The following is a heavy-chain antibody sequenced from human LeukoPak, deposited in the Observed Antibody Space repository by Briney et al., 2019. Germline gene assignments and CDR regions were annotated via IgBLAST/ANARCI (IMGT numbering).Heavy chain of an antibody. CDR3: ARGLCGGDCYSD. D-gene: IGHD2-21*02. Sequence: GGSLRLSCEASGFTLSSYSMNWVRQAPGKGLEWVALSSTTTSTLYYVDSVKGRFTISRDNAKSSLYLQMNSLRAEDTAAYYCARGLCGGDCYSDWGQGTLVTVSS. J-gene: IGHJ1*01. CDR2: SSTTTSTL. V-gene: IGHV3-48*01. CDR1: GFTLSSYS.